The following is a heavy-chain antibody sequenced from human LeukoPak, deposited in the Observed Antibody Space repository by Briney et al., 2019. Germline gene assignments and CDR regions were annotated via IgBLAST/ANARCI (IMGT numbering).Heavy chain of an antibody. V-gene: IGHV5-51*01. CDR2: MYPGDSDT. CDR3: ARRDGYNMGAFDI. CDR1: GYSFSTYW. J-gene: IGHJ3*02. Sequence: GESLKISCRGSGYSFSTYWVGWVRQMPGKGLEWMGIMYPGDSDTRYSPSFQGQFTISADKSISTAYLQWSSLKASDTAMYYCARRDGYNMGAFDIWGHGTMVTVSS. D-gene: IGHD5-24*01.